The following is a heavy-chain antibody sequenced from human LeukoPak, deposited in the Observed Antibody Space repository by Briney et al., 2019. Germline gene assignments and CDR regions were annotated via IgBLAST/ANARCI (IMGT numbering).Heavy chain of an antibody. V-gene: IGHV4-34*01. CDR2: INHSGST. J-gene: IGHJ4*02. Sequence: PSETLSLTCAVYGGSFSGYYWSWIRQPPGKGLEWIGEINHSGSTNYNPSLKSRVTIPVDTSKNQLSLKLSSVTAADTAVYYCARGRGIFGVVIIKGAYDYWGQGTLVTVSS. D-gene: IGHD3-3*02. CDR3: ARGRGIFGVVIIKGAYDY. CDR1: GGSFSGYY.